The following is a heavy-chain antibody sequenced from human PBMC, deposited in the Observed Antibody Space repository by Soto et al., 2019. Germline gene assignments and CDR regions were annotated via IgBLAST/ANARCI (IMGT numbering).Heavy chain of an antibody. CDR2: ISSSSSYI. D-gene: IGHD6-6*01. CDR3: ARAPARLDY. CDR1: GITFGSRA. J-gene: IGHJ4*02. V-gene: IGHV3-21*01. Sequence: PGGSLRLSCVASGITFGSRAMSWVRQAPGEGLEWVSSISSSSSYIYYADSVKGRFTISRDNAKNSLYLQMNSLRAEDTAVYYCARAPARLDYWGQGTLVTVSS.